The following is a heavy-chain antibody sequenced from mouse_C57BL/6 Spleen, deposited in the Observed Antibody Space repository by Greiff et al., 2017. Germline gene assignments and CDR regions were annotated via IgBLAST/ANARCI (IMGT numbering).Heavy chain of an antibody. CDR1: GYAFRSYW. Sequence: LQQSGASVTISCKASGYAFRSYWMNWVKQRPGKGLEWIGQIYPGDGDTNYNGKVKGKAKLTADKSSSTAYRQLSSRTSEDSAFYFCARSAGRDAMDYWGQGTSVTVSS. J-gene: IGHJ4*01. V-gene: IGHV1-80*01. D-gene: IGHD4-1*01. CDR2: IYPGDGDT. CDR3: ARSAGRDAMDY.